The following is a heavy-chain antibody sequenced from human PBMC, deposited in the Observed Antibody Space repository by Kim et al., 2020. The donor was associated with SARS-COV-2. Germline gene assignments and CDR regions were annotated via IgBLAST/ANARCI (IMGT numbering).Heavy chain of an antibody. Sequence: ASVKVSCKASGYTFTSYYMHWVRQAPGQGLEWMGIINPSGGSTSYAQKFQGRVTMTRDTSTSTVYMELSSLRSEDTAVYYCARDTGLRRDSSSCGYWGQGTWSPSPQ. CDR2: INPSGGST. CDR3: ARDTGLRRDSSSCGY. CDR1: GYTFTSYY. D-gene: IGHD6-13*01. V-gene: IGHV1-46*01. J-gene: IGHJ4*02.